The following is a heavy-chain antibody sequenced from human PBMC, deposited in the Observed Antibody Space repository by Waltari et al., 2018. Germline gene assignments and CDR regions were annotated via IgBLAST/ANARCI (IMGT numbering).Heavy chain of an antibody. D-gene: IGHD6-19*01. CDR1: GFPFTSYA. V-gene: IGHV3-23*04. J-gene: IGHJ4*02. CDR3: AKGETTGWYRCFDY. Sequence: EVQLVDSGGDLTQPAGSLRLSCVASGFPFTSYARSWVRQVPGKGLEWVSSITASGHITYYADSVKGRFSISRDNSKNTVYLQMDSLRAEDTAVYHCAKGETTGWYRCFDYWGQGTQVTVSS. CDR2: ITASGHIT.